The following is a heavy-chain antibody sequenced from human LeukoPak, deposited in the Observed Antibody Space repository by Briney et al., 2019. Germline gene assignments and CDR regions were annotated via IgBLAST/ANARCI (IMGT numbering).Heavy chain of an antibody. J-gene: IGHJ5*02. CDR2: INHSGST. CDR3: ARGRFCSGGSCYSRSSYLNWFDP. V-gene: IGHV4-34*01. D-gene: IGHD2-15*01. CDR1: GGSFSGYY. Sequence: SETLSLTCAVYGGSFSGYYWSWIRQPPGKGLEWIGEINHSGSTNYNPSLKSRVTISVDTSKNQFSLKLSSVTAADTAVYYCARGRFCSGGSCYSRSSYLNWFDPWGQGTLVTVSS.